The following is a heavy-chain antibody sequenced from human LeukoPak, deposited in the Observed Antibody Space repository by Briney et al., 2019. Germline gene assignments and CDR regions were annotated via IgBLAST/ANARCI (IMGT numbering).Heavy chain of an antibody. CDR3: ARRDDGSSWYWFDP. CDR1: GGTFSSYA. V-gene: IGHV1-69*13. CDR2: IIPIFGTA. D-gene: IGHD6-13*01. Sequence: SVKLSCKASGGTFSSYAISWVRQAPGQGLEWMGGIIPIFGTANYAQKFQGRVTITADESTSTAYMELRSLRSDDTAVYYCARRDDGSSWYWFDPWGPGALVTVSS. J-gene: IGHJ5*02.